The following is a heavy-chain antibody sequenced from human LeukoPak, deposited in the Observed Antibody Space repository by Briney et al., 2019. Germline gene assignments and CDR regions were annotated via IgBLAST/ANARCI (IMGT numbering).Heavy chain of an antibody. D-gene: IGHD3-16*01. Sequence: QSGGSLRLSCAASGFTFSSYGMHWVRQAPGKGLEWVAVISYDGSNKYYADSVKGRFTISRDNSKNTLYLQMNSLRAEDTAVYYCAKDDVQFGGAIDSWGQGTLVTVSS. V-gene: IGHV3-30*18. CDR2: ISYDGSNK. CDR1: GFTFSSYG. J-gene: IGHJ5*01. CDR3: AKDDVQFGGAIDS.